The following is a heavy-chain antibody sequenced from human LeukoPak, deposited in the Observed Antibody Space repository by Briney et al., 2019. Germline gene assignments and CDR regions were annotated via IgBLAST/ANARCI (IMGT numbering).Heavy chain of an antibody. CDR2: IYPGDSDT. CDR3: ARHVAGYYYDSSGYYYGSLGAFDI. J-gene: IGHJ3*02. Sequence: GESLKVSCKGSGYSFTSYWIGWVRQMPGKGLEWMGIIYPGDSDTRYSPSFQGQVTISADKSISTAYLQRSSLKASDTAMYYCARHVAGYYYDSSGYYYGSLGAFDIWGQGTMVTVSS. V-gene: IGHV5-51*01. CDR1: GYSFTSYW. D-gene: IGHD3-22*01.